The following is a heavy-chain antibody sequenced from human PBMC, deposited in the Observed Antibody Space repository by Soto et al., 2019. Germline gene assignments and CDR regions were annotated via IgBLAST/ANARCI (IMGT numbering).Heavy chain of an antibody. CDR1: GGSVSSSDSA. J-gene: IGHJ4*02. D-gene: IGHD1-1*01. Sequence: QLQLQESGPGLVKPSETLSLTCNASGGSVSSSDSAWGWIRQSPGKGLEWIGTIYYSGTIYYIPSLKSRITISIDTSKNQISLKMTSVTAADTAVYYCARHVHNQGFEYYFDAWGQGTLVTVSS. V-gene: IGHV4-39*01. CDR3: ARHVHNQGFEYYFDA. CDR2: IYYSGTI.